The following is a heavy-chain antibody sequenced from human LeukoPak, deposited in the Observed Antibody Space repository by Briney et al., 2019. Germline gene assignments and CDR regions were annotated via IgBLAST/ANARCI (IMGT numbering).Heavy chain of an antibody. J-gene: IGHJ4*02. CDR2: ISAQHGQA. V-gene: IGHV1-18*04. D-gene: IGHD2-8*01. CDR3: ADSLGYCTSNVCYLKY. Sequence: ASVKVSCKASGYTFTDYCLHWVRQAAGQGLEWMGWISAQHGQAEYAPNSQDRVTMTTDTYTHTAYMELKSRRSVDAAVYYCADSLGYCTSNVCYLKYWGQGTLVTVSS. CDR1: GYTFTDYC.